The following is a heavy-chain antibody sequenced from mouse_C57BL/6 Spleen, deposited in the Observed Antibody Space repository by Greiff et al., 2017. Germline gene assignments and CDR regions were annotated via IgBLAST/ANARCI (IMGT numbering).Heavy chain of an antibody. CDR3: ARCRYGSSYWYFDV. Sequence: EVKLVESGPELVKPGDSVKISCKASGYSFTGYFMNWVMQSHGKSLEWIGRINPYNGDTFYNQKFKGKATLTVDKSSSTAHMELRSLTSEDSAVYYCARCRYGSSYWYFDVWGTGTTVTVSS. D-gene: IGHD1-1*01. J-gene: IGHJ1*03. CDR2: INPYNGDT. CDR1: GYSFTGYF. V-gene: IGHV1-20*01.